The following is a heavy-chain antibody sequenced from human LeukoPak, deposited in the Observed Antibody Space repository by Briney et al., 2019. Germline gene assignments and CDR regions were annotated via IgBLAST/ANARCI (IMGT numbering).Heavy chain of an antibody. CDR2: VYYTGST. CDR1: ADSLRSNY. V-gene: IGHV4-59*08. Sequence: PETLSLTRGVSADSLRSNYGSWIRPPPGKRVERVGYVYYTGSTNYNPSLTSRVTISGDMSKMQFSLKLSSVTAADTAVYYCARQGDSSVWFAFDYWGQGALVTVSS. CDR3: ARQGDSSVWFAFDY. D-gene: IGHD6-19*01. J-gene: IGHJ4*02.